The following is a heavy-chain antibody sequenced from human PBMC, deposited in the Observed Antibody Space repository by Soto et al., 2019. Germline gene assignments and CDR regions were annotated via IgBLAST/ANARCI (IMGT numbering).Heavy chain of an antibody. D-gene: IGHD6-13*01. CDR1: GFTFSSYG. J-gene: IGHJ4*02. Sequence: QVQLVESGGGVVQPGRSLRLSCAASGFTFSSYGMHWVRQAPGKGREWVALISDDGSDKYYANSVKGRFTMSRDNSKNTLYLQMNSLRVEDTAVYYCGAGQYFSDYWGQGTLVTVSS. CDR2: ISDDGSDK. CDR3: GAGQYFSDY. V-gene: IGHV3-30*03.